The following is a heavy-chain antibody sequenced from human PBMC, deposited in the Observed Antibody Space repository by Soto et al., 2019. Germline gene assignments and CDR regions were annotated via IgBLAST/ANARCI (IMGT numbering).Heavy chain of an antibody. Sequence: ASVKVSCKASGYSFSSYYMHWVRQAPGQGLEWMGIINPSDGSTTYAQKFQGRVTMTRDTSTSVVYMELSSLRSEDTAVYYCARNRYDSSGYYNNFFDPWGQGTLVTVSS. CDR1: GYSFSSYY. CDR3: ARNRYDSSGYYNNFFDP. J-gene: IGHJ5*02. CDR2: INPSDGST. V-gene: IGHV1-46*01. D-gene: IGHD3-22*01.